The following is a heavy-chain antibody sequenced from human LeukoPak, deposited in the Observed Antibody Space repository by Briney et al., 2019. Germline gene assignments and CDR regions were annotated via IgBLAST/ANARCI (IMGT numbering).Heavy chain of an antibody. CDR2: IYYSGNT. Sequence: ETLSLTCTVSGGSISGYYGVWIRQPPRKGLEWIGYIYYSGNTNYNPSLKSRVTISVDTSKNQFSLKLSSVTAADTAVYYCASAYGSGSPSWFDPWGQGTLVTVSS. CDR1: GGSISGYY. V-gene: IGHV4-59*01. CDR3: ASAYGSGSPSWFDP. J-gene: IGHJ5*02. D-gene: IGHD3-10*01.